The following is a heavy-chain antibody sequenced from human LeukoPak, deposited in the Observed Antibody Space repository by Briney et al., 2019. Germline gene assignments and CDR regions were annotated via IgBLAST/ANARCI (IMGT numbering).Heavy chain of an antibody. CDR1: GFTFDDYA. CDR2: ISWNSGTI. D-gene: IGHD2-15*01. Sequence: GGSLRLSCAASGFTFDDYAMHWVRQAPGKGLEWVSGISWNSGTIGYADSVKGRFTISRDNAKNSLYLQMNTQRAEDTAVYSCARGADGVSSNSRGWFDPWGQGILVTVSS. V-gene: IGHV3-9*01. J-gene: IGHJ5*02. CDR3: ARGADGVSSNSRGWFDP.